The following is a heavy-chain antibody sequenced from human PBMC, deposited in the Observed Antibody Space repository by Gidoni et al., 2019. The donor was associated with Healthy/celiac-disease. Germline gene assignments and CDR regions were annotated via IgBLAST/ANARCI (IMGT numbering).Heavy chain of an antibody. D-gene: IGHD3-22*01. Sequence: EVQLVQSVAEVKKPGESLNISCKGSGYSFPSYWFGWVGRMPGKGLAWLGIIYPGDSDTRYSPSYQGQVTISAVKSISTAYLQWSSLKASDTAMYYCARHRGHYYDSSGEGIDYWGQGTLVTVSS. CDR1: GYSFPSYW. J-gene: IGHJ4*02. CDR3: ARHRGHYYDSSGEGIDY. CDR2: IYPGDSDT. V-gene: IGHV5-51*01.